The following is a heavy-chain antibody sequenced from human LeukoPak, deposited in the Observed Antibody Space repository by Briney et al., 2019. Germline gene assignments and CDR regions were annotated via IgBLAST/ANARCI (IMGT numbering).Heavy chain of an antibody. J-gene: IGHJ3*02. D-gene: IGHD3-10*01. V-gene: IGHV4-34*01. CDR2: INHSGST. CDR1: GGSFSGYY. Sequence: SETLSLTCAVYGGSFSGYYWSWIRQPPGKGLEWIGEINHSGSTNYNPSLKSRVTISVDTSRNQFSLKLNSVTAADTAVYYCAKSNGYGLVDIWGQGTMVNVSS. CDR3: AKSNGYGLVDI.